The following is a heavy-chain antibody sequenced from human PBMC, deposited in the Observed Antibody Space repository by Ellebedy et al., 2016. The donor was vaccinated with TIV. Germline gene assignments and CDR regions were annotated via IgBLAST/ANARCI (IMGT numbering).Heavy chain of an antibody. Sequence: PGGSLRLSCAASGFTFSSYGMHRVRQAPGKGLEWVAVIWYDGSNKYYADSVKGRFTISRDNSKNTLYLQMNSLRAEDTAVYYCASRGVAVQGADYWGQGTLVTVSS. V-gene: IGHV3-33*01. CDR2: IWYDGSNK. CDR3: ASRGVAVQGADY. D-gene: IGHD3-10*01. CDR1: GFTFSSYG. J-gene: IGHJ4*02.